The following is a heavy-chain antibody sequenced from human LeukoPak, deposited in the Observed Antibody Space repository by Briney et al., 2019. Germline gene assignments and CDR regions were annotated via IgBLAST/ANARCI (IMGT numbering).Heavy chain of an antibody. V-gene: IGHV1-69*13. CDR2: IIPIFGTA. D-gene: IGHD6-19*01. CDR3: ARDLGGLERSGQY. J-gene: IGHJ4*02. Sequence: ASVKVSCKASGGTFISYAISWVRQAPGQGLEWMGGIIPIFGTANYARKFQGRVTITADESTSTAYMELSSLRSEDTAVYYCARDLGGLERSGQYWGQGTLVTVSS. CDR1: GGTFISYA.